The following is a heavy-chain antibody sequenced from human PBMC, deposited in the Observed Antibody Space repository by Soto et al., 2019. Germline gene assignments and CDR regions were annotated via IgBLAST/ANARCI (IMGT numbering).Heavy chain of an antibody. CDR3: AKAELLWFGEFYYYYYGMDV. V-gene: IGHV3-23*01. J-gene: IGHJ6*02. Sequence: PGGSLRLSCAASGSTFSSYAMSWVRQAPGKGLEWVSAISGSGGSTYYADSVKGRFTISRDNSKNTLYLQMNSLRAEDTAVYYCAKAELLWFGEFYYYYYGMDVWGQGTTVTVSS. CDR2: ISGSGGST. CDR1: GSTFSSYA. D-gene: IGHD3-10*01.